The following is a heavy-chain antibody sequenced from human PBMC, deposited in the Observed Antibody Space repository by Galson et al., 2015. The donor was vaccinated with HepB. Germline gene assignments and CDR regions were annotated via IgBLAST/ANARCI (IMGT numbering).Heavy chain of an antibody. D-gene: IGHD6-13*01. Sequence: SVKVSCKASGSTFTGYYMHWVRQAPGQGLEWMGWINPNSGGTNYAQKFQGRVTMTRDTSISTAYMELSRLRSDDTAVYYCARAAGSSSWYLAFDYWGQGTLVTVSS. CDR3: ARAAGSSSWYLAFDY. CDR2: INPNSGGT. J-gene: IGHJ4*02. V-gene: IGHV1-2*02. CDR1: GSTFTGYY.